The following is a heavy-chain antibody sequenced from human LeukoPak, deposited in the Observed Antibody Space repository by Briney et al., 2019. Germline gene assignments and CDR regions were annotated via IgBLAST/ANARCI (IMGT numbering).Heavy chain of an antibody. CDR2: ISAYNGNT. V-gene: IGHV1-18*01. CDR3: GREVGYSYGYGSWKSACDI. D-gene: IGHD5-18*01. J-gene: IGHJ3*02. CDR1: GYTFTSYA. Sequence: SVKVSCKASGYTFTSYAISCVREAPGQGPEWMVCISAYNGNTNYAQKLQDRVIMTTDTSTRTAYMEVRSLRSDDTAVYYCGREVGYSYGYGSWKSACDIWGQGTMVSVSS.